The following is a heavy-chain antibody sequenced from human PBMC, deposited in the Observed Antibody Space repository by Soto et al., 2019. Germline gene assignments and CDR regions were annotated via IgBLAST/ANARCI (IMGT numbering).Heavy chain of an antibody. Sequence: GGSVRLSCAASGFTFSSYSMNWVRQAPGKGLEWVSSISSSSSYIYYADSVKGRFTISRDNAKNSLYLQMNSLRAEDTAVYYCARDQDSGSYYDAFDIWGQGTMVTVSS. D-gene: IGHD1-26*01. CDR3: ARDQDSGSYYDAFDI. CDR1: GFTFSSYS. CDR2: ISSSSSYI. J-gene: IGHJ3*02. V-gene: IGHV3-21*01.